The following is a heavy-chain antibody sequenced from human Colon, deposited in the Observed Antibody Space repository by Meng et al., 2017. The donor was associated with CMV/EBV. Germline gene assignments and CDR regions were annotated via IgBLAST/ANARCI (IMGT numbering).Heavy chain of an antibody. CDR2: IFYSSTT. V-gene: IGHV4-39*01. D-gene: IGHD4-17*01. CDR1: GGSIRTTRSY. J-gene: IGHJ4*02. CDR3: ARHETYYDYGDYVPQYYFDT. Sequence: SWIGSGGSIRTTRSYWGWNRQSPGKGREWIASIFYSSTTNYHPSLRSRVSISVEASKNQFSLRLNSVTDADTAIYYCARHETYYDYGDYVPQYYFDTWGQGTLVTVSS.